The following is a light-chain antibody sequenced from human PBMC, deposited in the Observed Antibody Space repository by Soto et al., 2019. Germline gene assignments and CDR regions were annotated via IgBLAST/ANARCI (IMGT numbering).Light chain of an antibody. J-gene: IGKJ1*01. CDR3: QQYNVYPWT. CDR2: DAS. CDR1: QSISSW. Sequence: DIQMTQSPSTLSASVGDRVTIACRASQSISSWLAWYQQKPGKAPKFLIYDASNLESGVPSRFSGSGSGTEFTLTISSLQPDDFATYYCQQYNVYPWTFGQGTKVDI. V-gene: IGKV1-5*01.